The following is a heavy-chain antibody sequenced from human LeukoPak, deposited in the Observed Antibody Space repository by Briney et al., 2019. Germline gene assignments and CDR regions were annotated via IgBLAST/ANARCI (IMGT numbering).Heavy chain of an antibody. D-gene: IGHD3-10*01. CDR3: ARVSAARGGGAFDI. CDR1: GYTFSDHA. V-gene: IGHV1-2*04. CDR2: INPNSGGT. J-gene: IGHJ3*02. Sequence: ASVKVSCKASGYTFSDHAMNWLRQAPGQGLEWMGWINPNSGGTNYAQKFQGWVTMTRDTSISTAYMELSRLRSDDTAVYYCARVSAARGGGAFDIWGQGTMVTVSS.